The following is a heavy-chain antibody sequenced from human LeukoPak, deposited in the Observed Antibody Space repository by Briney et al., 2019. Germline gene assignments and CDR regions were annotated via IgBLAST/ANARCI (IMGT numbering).Heavy chain of an antibody. D-gene: IGHD6-6*01. V-gene: IGHV1-2*02. CDR2: INPNSGGT. Sequence: ASVKVSCKASGGTFSSYAISWVRQAPGQGLEWMGWINPNSGGTNYAGEFQGRVTMTSDTSISTAYLDLTRLRSDDTAVYYCARRRTDSSEGFDYWGQGTLVTVSS. CDR3: ARRRTDSSEGFDY. CDR1: GGTFSSYA. J-gene: IGHJ4*02.